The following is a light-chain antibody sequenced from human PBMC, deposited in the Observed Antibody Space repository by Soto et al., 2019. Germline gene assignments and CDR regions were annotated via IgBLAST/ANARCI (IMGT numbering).Light chain of an antibody. CDR2: GAS. CDR3: QQYNNWPLT. V-gene: IGKV3-15*01. CDR1: QSVSSIY. J-gene: IGKJ1*01. Sequence: EIVLTQSPGTLSLSPGEGATISCRATQSVSSIYLAWYQQKPGQAPRLLIYGASKRATGFPARFSGSGSGTDFTLTISSLQSEDFAVYYCQQYNNWPLTFGQGTKVDIK.